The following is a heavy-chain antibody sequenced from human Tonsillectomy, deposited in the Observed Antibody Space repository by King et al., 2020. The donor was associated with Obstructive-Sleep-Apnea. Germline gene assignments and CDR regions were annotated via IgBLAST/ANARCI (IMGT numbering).Heavy chain of an antibody. CDR3: AKEYSSSWSDDY. CDR2: IYPSDSDT. D-gene: IGHD6-13*01. Sequence: QLVQSGAEVKKPGESLRISCQGSGYSFSSYYITWVRQMPGKGLEWMGRIYPSDSDTYYSPSFQGHVTISVDKSIHTAYLQWSSLKASDTAMYYCAKEYSSSWSDDYWGQGTLVTVSS. V-gene: IGHV5-10-1*01. CDR1: GYSFSSYY. J-gene: IGHJ4*02.